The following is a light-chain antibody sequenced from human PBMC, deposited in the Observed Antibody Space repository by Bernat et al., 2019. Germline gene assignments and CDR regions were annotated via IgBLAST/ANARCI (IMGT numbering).Light chain of an antibody. CDR3: QQANSFPLA. CDR1: QDIRRS. J-gene: IGKJ4*01. V-gene: IGKV1D-12*01. CDR2: AAS. Sequence: DIQMTQSPSSVSASVGDRVTITCRASQDIRRSLAWYQQLPGKAPKLLIYAASSLQRGVPSRFSGGGSGTDFTLTINNLQPEDFAIYYCQQANSFPLAFGGGTKVEI.